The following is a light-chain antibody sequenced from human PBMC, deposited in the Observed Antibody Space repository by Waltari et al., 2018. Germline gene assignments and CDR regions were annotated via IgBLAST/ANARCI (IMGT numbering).Light chain of an antibody. CDR1: KLGDKY. Sequence: SYELTQPPSVSVSLGQAVSITCSGKKLGDKYVNWYQQKAGQSPVLVIYESTKRPSGIPGRLSASNSGNTATLTISETQAMDEADYYCQTWDSSSYVFGTGTTVTVL. V-gene: IGLV3-1*01. CDR3: QTWDSSSYV. CDR2: EST. J-gene: IGLJ1*01.